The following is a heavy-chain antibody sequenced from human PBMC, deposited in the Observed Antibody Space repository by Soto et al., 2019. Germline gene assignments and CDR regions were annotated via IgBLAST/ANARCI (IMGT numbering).Heavy chain of an antibody. CDR2: IIPILGIA. Sequence: QVQLVQSGAEVKKPGSSVKVSCKASGGTFSSYTISWVRQAPGQGLEWMGRIIPILGIANYAQKFQGRVKIXAXRSTSKAYMELSSLRSDDTAVYYCSLVVTARQGDDYWGQGTLVTVSS. V-gene: IGHV1-69*02. J-gene: IGHJ4*02. CDR1: GGTFSSYT. CDR3: SLVVTARQGDDY. D-gene: IGHD2-21*02.